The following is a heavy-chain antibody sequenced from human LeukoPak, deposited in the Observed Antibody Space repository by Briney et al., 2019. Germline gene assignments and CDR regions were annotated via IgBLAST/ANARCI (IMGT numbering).Heavy chain of an antibody. CDR1: GGSISSSSYY. J-gene: IGHJ4*02. CDR2: IYYSGST. D-gene: IGHD5-24*01. Sequence: PSETLSLTCTVSGGSISSSSYYWGWIRQPPGKGLEWIGSIYYSGSTYYNPSLKSRVTISVDTSKNQFSLKLSSVTAADTAVYYCARVHRDGYTYLYHYFDCWGQGTLVTVSA. CDR3: ARVHRDGYTYLYHYFDC. V-gene: IGHV4-39*01.